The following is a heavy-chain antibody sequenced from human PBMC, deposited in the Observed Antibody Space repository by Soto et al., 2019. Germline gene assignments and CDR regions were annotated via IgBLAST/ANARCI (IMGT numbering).Heavy chain of an antibody. CDR3: AGGLGSSGWYSPWDAFDI. Sequence: EVQLVESGGGLVQPGGSLRLSCAVSGFTFSDYWMSWVRQAPGKGLEWVANIKQDGNEKYYVDSVKGRFTISRDNAKNSXYLQMNSLGAEGTAGDYFAGGLGSSGWYSPWDAFDIWGQGTMVTVSS. CDR2: IKQDGNEK. CDR1: GFTFSDYW. V-gene: IGHV3-7*01. D-gene: IGHD6-19*01. J-gene: IGHJ3*02.